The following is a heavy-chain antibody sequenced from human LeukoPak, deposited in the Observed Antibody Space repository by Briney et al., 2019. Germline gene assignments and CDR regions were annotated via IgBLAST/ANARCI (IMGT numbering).Heavy chain of an antibody. CDR1: GFTFGDYA. D-gene: IGHD3-10*01. J-gene: IGHJ4*02. CDR2: ISRSGGST. Sequence: GGSLRLSCLVSGFTFGDYAMSWVRQAPGKGLEWVSAISRSGGSTYYADSVKGRFTISRDNSKNTLYLQMNSLRAQDTAVYYCANYRSRFGESNPQYFDYWGQGTLVTVSS. V-gene: IGHV3-23*01. CDR3: ANYRSRFGESNPQYFDY.